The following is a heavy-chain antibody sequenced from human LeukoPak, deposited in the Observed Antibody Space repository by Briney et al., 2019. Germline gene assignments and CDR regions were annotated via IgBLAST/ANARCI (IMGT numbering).Heavy chain of an antibody. CDR2: ISAYNGNT. CDR1: GYTFTSYG. J-gene: IGHJ5*02. V-gene: IGHV1-18*01. D-gene: IGHD1-26*01. Sequence: GASVKVSCKASGYTFTSYGISWVRQAPGQGLEWMGWISAYNGNTNYAQKLQGRVTMTTDTSTSTAYMELRSLRSDDTAVYYCARDLPEWELRHGLNWFDPWGQGTLVTVSS. CDR3: ARDLPEWELRHGLNWFDP.